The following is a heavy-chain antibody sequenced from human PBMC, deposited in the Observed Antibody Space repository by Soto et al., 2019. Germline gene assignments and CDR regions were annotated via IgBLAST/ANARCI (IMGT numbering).Heavy chain of an antibody. J-gene: IGHJ4*02. CDR1: GFTVSSNY. D-gene: IGHD5-12*01. Sequence: PGGSLRLSCAASGFTVSSNYMSWVRQAPGKGLEWVSVIYSGGSTYYADSVKGRFTISRDNSKNTLYLQMNSLRAEDTAVYYCARESGYPKSYFDYWGQGTLVPVSS. CDR2: IYSGGST. CDR3: ARESGYPKSYFDY. V-gene: IGHV3-66*01.